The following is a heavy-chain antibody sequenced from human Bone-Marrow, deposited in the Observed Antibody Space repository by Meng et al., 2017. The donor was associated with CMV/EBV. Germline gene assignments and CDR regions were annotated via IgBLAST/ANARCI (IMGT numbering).Heavy chain of an antibody. CDR2: IKSKTDGGTT. D-gene: IGHD3-3*01. CDR3: TSQSVFWIEYGYYYYGMDV. Sequence: GGSLRLSCAASGFTFSSYSMNWVRQAPGKGLEWVGRIKSKTDGGTTDYAAPVKGRFTISRDDSKNTLYLQMNSLKTEDTAVYYCTSQSVFWIEYGYYYYGMDVWGQRNTVNFSS. V-gene: IGHV3-15*01. J-gene: IGHJ6*01. CDR1: GFTFSSYS.